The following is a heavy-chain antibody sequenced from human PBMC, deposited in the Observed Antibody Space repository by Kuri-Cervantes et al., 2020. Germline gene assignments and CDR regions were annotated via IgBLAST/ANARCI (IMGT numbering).Heavy chain of an antibody. CDR2: ISYDGSNK. Sequence: LSLTCAASGFTFSSYGMHWVRQAPGKGLEWVAVISYDGSNKYYADSVKGRFTISRDNSKNTLYLQMNSLRAEDTAVYYCARDFGSGYFDYWGQGTLVTVSS. CDR3: ARDFGSGYFDY. J-gene: IGHJ4*02. CDR1: GFTFSSYG. D-gene: IGHD3-3*01. V-gene: IGHV3-30*19.